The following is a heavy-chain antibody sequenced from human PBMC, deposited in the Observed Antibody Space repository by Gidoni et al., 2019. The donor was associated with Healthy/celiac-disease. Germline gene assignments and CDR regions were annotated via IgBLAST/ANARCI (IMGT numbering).Heavy chain of an antibody. Sequence: EVQLLESGGGLVQPGGSLRLSCAASGFTFSSYAMSWVRPAPGKGREWVAAISGSGGSTSYADSVKGRFTISRDNSKNTLYLQMNSLRAEDTAVYYCAKDFGGYYLGWFDPWGQGTLVTVSS. D-gene: IGHD3-3*01. CDR2: ISGSGGST. J-gene: IGHJ5*02. CDR3: AKDFGGYYLGWFDP. V-gene: IGHV3-23*01. CDR1: GFTFSSYA.